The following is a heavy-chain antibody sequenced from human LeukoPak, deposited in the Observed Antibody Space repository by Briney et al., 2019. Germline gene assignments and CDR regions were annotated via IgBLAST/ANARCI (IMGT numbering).Heavy chain of an antibody. J-gene: IGHJ4*02. CDR3: AKRNDSGGYSFDH. D-gene: IGHD3-22*01. Sequence: GGSLRLSCAASGFTSNTYAMGWVRQAPGKGLEWVSFLSDLGGIIIYANSVKGRFTISRDNSKNMLYLQMNSLRAEDTALYYCAKRNDSGGYSFDHWGQGTLVTVSS. CDR1: GFTSNTYA. CDR2: LSDLGGII. V-gene: IGHV3-23*01.